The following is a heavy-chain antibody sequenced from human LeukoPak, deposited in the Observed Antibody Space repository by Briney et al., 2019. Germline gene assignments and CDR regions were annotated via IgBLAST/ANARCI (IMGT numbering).Heavy chain of an antibody. V-gene: IGHV1-2*02. CDR1: GYTSTGYY. Sequence: ASVKVSCKASGYTSTGYYMHWVRQAPGQGLEWMGWINPNSGGTNYAQKFQGRVTMTRDTSISTAYMELSRLRSDDTAVYYCARDYSSSWYLPDYWGQGTLVTVPS. D-gene: IGHD6-13*01. CDR3: ARDYSSSWYLPDY. CDR2: INPNSGGT. J-gene: IGHJ4*02.